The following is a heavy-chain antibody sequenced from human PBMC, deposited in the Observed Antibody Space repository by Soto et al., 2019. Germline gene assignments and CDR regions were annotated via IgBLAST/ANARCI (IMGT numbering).Heavy chain of an antibody. V-gene: IGHV3-23*01. J-gene: IGHJ5*02. Sequence: AGSPRLASAASGFTFSIYAMSWVRQAPGKGLEWVSAISGSGGSTYYADSVKGRFTISRDNSKNTLYLQMNSLRDEDSAVYYCAKDALLWFGELFRWFDPWGQGTLVTVSS. D-gene: IGHD3-10*01. CDR2: ISGSGGST. CDR3: AKDALLWFGELFRWFDP. CDR1: GFTFSIYA.